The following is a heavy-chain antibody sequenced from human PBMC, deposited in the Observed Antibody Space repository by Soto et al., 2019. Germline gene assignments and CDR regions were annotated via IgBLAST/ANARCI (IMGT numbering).Heavy chain of an antibody. J-gene: IGHJ4*02. V-gene: IGHV1-18*01. Sequence: QVHLVQSGAEVKKPGASVKVSCKASGYTFTSYGITWVRQAPGQGLEWMGWISAHNGNTDYAQKLQGRVIVTRATSKSTACMELRSLISDDTAVYYCARGRYGDYWGQGALVTVSS. CDR1: GYTFTSYG. CDR2: ISAHNGNT. D-gene: IGHD1-1*01. CDR3: ARGRYGDY.